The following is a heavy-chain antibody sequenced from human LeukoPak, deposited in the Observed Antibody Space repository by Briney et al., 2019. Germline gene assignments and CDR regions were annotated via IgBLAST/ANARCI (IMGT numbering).Heavy chain of an antibody. CDR1: GYSFTGYW. D-gene: IGHD6-13*01. CDR3: ARMNHSSWYSVGPFDY. Sequence: GESLKISCKGSGYSFTGYWIGWVRQMPGKGLEWMGIIYPGDSDTRYSPSFQGQVTISADKSISTAYLQWSSLKASDTAMYYCARMNHSSWYSVGPFDYWGQGTLVTVSS. V-gene: IGHV5-51*01. J-gene: IGHJ4*02. CDR2: IYPGDSDT.